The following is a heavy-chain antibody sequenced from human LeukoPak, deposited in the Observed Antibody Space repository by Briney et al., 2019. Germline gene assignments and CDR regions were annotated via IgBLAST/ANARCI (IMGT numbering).Heavy chain of an antibody. CDR1: GFTFSSYA. D-gene: IGHD2-8*01. CDR2: ISYDGSNK. V-gene: IGHV3-30-3*01. J-gene: IGHJ3*02. Sequence: GGSLRLSCAASGFTFSSYAMPWVRQAPGKGLEWVAVISYDGSNKYYADSVKGRFTISRDNAKNTLYLQMNSLRAEDTAVYYCAIEGSNALMKPALGAFDIWGQGTMVTVSS. CDR3: AIEGSNALMKPALGAFDI.